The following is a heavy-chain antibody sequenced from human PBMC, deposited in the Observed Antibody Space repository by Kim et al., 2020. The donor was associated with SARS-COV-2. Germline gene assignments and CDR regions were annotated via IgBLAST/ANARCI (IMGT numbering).Heavy chain of an antibody. Sequence: GGSLRLSCSASGFTFSSYAMHWVRQAPGKGLEYVSAISSNGGSTYYADSVKGRFTISRDNSKNTLYLQMSSLRAEDTAVYYCVKGMPYYYDRSNYFDYWGQGTLVTVSS. CDR2: ISSNGGST. J-gene: IGHJ4*02. CDR1: GFTFSSYA. V-gene: IGHV3-64D*09. D-gene: IGHD3-22*01. CDR3: VKGMPYYYDRSNYFDY.